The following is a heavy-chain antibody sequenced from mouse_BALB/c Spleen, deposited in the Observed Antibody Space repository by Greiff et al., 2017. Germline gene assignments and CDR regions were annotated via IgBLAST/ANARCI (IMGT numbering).Heavy chain of an antibody. D-gene: IGHD2-14*01. CDR3: ARSYYRSLYAMDY. CDR2: IDPSDSYT. Sequence: QVQLQQPGAELVKPGASVKLSCKASGYTFTSYWMHWVKQRPGQGLEWIGEIDPSDSYTNYNQKFKGKATLTVDKSSSTAYMQLSSLTSEDSAVYDCARSYYRSLYAMDYWGQGTSVTVSS. V-gene: IGHV1-69*02. J-gene: IGHJ4*01. CDR1: GYTFTSYW.